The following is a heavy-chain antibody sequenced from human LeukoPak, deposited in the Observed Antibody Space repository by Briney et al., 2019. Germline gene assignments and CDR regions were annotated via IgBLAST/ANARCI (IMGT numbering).Heavy chain of an antibody. CDR2: ISSSGSYI. CDR3: AREDASSWDY. V-gene: IGHV3-21*01. D-gene: IGHD6-13*01. Sequence: GGSLRLSCAASGFTFSIYSMDWVRQAPGKGLEWVSSISSSGSYIYYADSLKGRFTISRDTAKNSLYLQMNSLRAADTAVYYCAREDASSWDYWGQGILVTVSS. J-gene: IGHJ4*02. CDR1: GFTFSIYS.